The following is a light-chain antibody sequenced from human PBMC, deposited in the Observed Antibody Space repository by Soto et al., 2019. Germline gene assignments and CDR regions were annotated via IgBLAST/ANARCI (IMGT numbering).Light chain of an antibody. Sequence: QSALTQPRSVSGSPGQSVTISCTGTSSDVGGYNYVSWYQHHPGKAPKLMIYDVGKRPSGVPDRFSGSKSDNTASLTISGLQAEDEADYFCCSYAGSYVVVGGGTKVTVL. CDR3: CSYAGSYVV. CDR1: SSDVGGYNY. V-gene: IGLV2-11*01. J-gene: IGLJ2*01. CDR2: DVG.